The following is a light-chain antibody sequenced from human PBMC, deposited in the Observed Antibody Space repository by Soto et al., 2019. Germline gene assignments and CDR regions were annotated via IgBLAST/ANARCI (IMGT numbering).Light chain of an antibody. CDR2: SGS. CDR3: QQSYSNSYT. CDR1: QSMSDS. V-gene: IGKV1-39*01. J-gene: IGKJ2*01. Sequence: DIQLTQSPSSLSASVGDRVTISCRASQSMSDSLNWYQQKSGKAPKLLIYSGSTLEIGVPSRFIGSGSGTDFTLTISSLQPEDFGTYFCQQSYSNSYTFGQGTTLEIK.